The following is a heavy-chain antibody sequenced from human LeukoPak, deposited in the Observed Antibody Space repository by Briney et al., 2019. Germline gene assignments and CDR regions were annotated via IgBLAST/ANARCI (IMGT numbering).Heavy chain of an antibody. Sequence: PSETLSLTCTVSGGSISGYYCRWIRQPPGKGLEWIGNISYSGSTNYNPSLKSRVTISVDTSKNHFPLKLGFVTAADTAVYYCARGFDSSGWSVYDWGQGTLVTVSS. V-gene: IGHV4-59*01. CDR2: ISYSGST. D-gene: IGHD6-19*01. CDR1: GGSISGYY. J-gene: IGHJ4*02. CDR3: ARGFDSSGWSVYD.